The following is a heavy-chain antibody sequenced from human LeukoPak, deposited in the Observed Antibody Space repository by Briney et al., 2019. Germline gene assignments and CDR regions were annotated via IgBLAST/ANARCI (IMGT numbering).Heavy chain of an antibody. CDR3: ASLYGGYPDYFDY. CDR2: ISYDGSNK. CDR1: GFTFSSYA. D-gene: IGHD4-17*01. Sequence: PGGSLRLSRAASGFTFSSYAMHWVRQAPGKGLEWVAVISYDGSNKYYADSVKGRFTISRDNSKNTLYLQMNSLRAEDTAVYYCASLYGGYPDYFDYWGQGTLVTVSS. V-gene: IGHV3-30*04. J-gene: IGHJ4*02.